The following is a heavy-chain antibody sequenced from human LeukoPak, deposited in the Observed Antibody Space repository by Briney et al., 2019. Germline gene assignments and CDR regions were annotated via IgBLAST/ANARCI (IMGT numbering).Heavy chain of an antibody. D-gene: IGHD3-10*02. CDR3: ARSRWGSSTAVLFGY. CDR1: GYTFTSYD. CDR2: MNPNSGNT. V-gene: IGHV1-8*03. Sequence: GASVKVSCKASGYTFTSYDINWVRQATGQGLEWMGWMNPNSGNTGYAQKFQGRVTITRNTSISTAYMELSSLRSEDTAVYYCARSRWGSSTAVLFGYWGQGTLVTVSS. J-gene: IGHJ4*02.